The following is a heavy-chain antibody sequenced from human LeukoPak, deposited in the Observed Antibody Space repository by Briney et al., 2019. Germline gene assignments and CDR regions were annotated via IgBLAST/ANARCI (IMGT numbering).Heavy chain of an antibody. D-gene: IGHD6-13*01. V-gene: IGHV3-23*01. CDR2: ISGSGGST. J-gene: IGHJ6*02. CDR3: ARDRAAATYYYGMDV. Sequence: GGSLRLSCAASGFTFSSYAMSWVRQAPGKGLEWVSAISGSGGSTYYADSVKGRFTISRDNSKNTLYLQMNSLRAEDTAVYYCARDRAAATYYYGMDVWGQGTTVTVSS. CDR1: GFTFSSYA.